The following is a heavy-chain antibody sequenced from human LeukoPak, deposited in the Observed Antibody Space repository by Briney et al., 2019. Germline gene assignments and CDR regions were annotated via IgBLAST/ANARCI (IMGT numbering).Heavy chain of an antibody. J-gene: IGHJ5*02. CDR3: ARDAGNSGYGCDL. CDR2: IRSSSET. CDR1: GFIFSQYS. Sequence: GGSLRLSCAASGFIFSQYSMNWVRQAPGKGLEWVSHIRSSSETFYADSVRGRFTISRDNARNSLYLQMNNLRGEDTAIYYCARDAGNSGYGCDLWGQGTLVTVSS. V-gene: IGHV3-48*01. D-gene: IGHD5-12*01.